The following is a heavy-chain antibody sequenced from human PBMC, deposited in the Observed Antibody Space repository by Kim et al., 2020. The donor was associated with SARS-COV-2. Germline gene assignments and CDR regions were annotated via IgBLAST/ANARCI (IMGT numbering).Heavy chain of an antibody. D-gene: IGHD3-10*01. V-gene: IGHV1-18*04. CDR3: ARVNRRESLLWFGELPNNWFDP. Sequence: ASVKVSCKASGYTFTSYGISWVRQAPGQGLEWMGWISAYNGNTNYAQKLQGRVTMTTDTSTSTAYMELRSLRSDDTAVYYCARVNRRESLLWFGELPNNWFDPWGQGTLVTVSS. CDR2: ISAYNGNT. J-gene: IGHJ5*02. CDR1: GYTFTSYG.